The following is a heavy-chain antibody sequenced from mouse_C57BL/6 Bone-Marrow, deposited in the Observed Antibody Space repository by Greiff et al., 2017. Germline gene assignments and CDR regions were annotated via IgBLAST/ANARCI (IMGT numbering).Heavy chain of an antibody. D-gene: IGHD1-1*01. J-gene: IGHJ2*01. CDR1: GFTFSSYG. V-gene: IGHV5-6*01. Sequence: EVQGVESGGDLVKPGGSLKLSCAASGFTFSSYGMSWVRQTPDKRLEWVATISSGGSYTYYPDSVQGRFTISRDNAKNTLYLQMSSLKSEDTAMYYCARRVAPMDYWGQGTTLTVSS. CDR2: ISSGGSYT. CDR3: ARRVAPMDY.